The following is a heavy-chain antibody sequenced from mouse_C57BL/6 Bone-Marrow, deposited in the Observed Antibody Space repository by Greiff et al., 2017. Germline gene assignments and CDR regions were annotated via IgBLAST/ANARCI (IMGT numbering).Heavy chain of an antibody. CDR1: GFNIKDDY. V-gene: IGHV14-4*01. D-gene: IGHD4-1*01. Sequence: VQLQQSGAELVRPGASVKLSCTASGFNIKDDYMHWVKQRPEQGLEWIGWIDPENGDTEYASKFQGKATITADTSSNTAYLQLSSLTSEDTAVYYCTTWDCRFDCWGQGTTLTVSS. CDR2: IDPENGDT. CDR3: TTWDCRFDC. J-gene: IGHJ2*01.